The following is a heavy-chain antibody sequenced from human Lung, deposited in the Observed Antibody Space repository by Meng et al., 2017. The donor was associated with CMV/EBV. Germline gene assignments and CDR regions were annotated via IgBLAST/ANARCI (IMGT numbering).Heavy chain of an antibody. CDR2: INPRGGGT. CDR3: AWEAETAIDY. V-gene: IGHV1-2*02. Sequence: AXVXVSCKASGYTFADYFIHWVRQAPGQGLEWMVRINPRGGGTNYVQKYQDRVTLTMDTSITTAYLEMSGLTSDDTSVYYCAWEAETAIDYWGQGTLVTVSS. J-gene: IGHJ4*02. D-gene: IGHD5-18*01. CDR1: GYTFADYF.